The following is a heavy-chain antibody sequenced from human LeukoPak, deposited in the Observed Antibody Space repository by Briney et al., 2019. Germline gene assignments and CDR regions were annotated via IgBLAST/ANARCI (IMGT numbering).Heavy chain of an antibody. D-gene: IGHD5-18*01. CDR2: IYDSGST. Sequence: SETLSLTCTVSGGSIRSSYYYWGWIRQPPGKGLEWIGSIYDSGSTYYNPSLKSRVTISVDTSKNQFSLKLNSVTAADTAVYYCARRLIGPPWIQLWTPPFDYWGQGTLVTVSS. V-gene: IGHV4-39*01. J-gene: IGHJ4*02. CDR3: ARRLIGPPWIQLWTPPFDY. CDR1: GGSIRSSYYY.